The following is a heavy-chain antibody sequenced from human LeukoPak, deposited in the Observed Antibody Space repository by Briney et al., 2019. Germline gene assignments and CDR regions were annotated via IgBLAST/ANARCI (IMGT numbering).Heavy chain of an antibody. CDR2: ICPGDSAT. Sequence: GESLKISCKGSGYSFTSYWIGWVRQMPGKGLEWMGIICPGDSATRYSPSFQGQVTISVDKSISTAYLQWSGLKASDTAMYYCARHSRVTTRLLDYWGQGTLVTVSS. CDR3: ARHSRVTTRLLDY. V-gene: IGHV5-51*01. D-gene: IGHD2-21*02. CDR1: GYSFTSYW. J-gene: IGHJ4*02.